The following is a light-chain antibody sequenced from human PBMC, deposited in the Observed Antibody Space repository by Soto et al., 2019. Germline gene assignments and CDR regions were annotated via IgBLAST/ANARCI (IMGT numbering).Light chain of an antibody. CDR2: EVT. J-gene: IGLJ2*01. CDR1: SSDVGSYTY. CDR3: SSNARDNTVVL. Sequence: QSALTQPPSASGSPGQSVTISCTGTSSDVGSYTYVSWYQQHPGKAPKLMIYEVTKRPSGVPDRFSGSKSGNTASLTVSGLQAEDEADYYCSSNARDNTVVLFGGGTKVTVL. V-gene: IGLV2-8*01.